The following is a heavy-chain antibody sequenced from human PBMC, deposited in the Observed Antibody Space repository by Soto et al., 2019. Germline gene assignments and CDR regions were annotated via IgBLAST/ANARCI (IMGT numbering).Heavy chain of an antibody. CDR1: SGSISTGNW. D-gene: IGHD6-25*01. Sequence: QVELQESGPRLVKSSGTLSLTCEVSSGSISTGNWCSWVRQPPVKGLAWIGEIYHTGATNYNPSLTRRATMTIDKSKDQCSLVLTSATAADTAVYYCARVFSSGSGWMYYFDFWGQGILVSVSS. V-gene: IGHV4-4*02. J-gene: IGHJ4*02. CDR2: IYHTGAT. CDR3: ARVFSSGSGWMYYFDF.